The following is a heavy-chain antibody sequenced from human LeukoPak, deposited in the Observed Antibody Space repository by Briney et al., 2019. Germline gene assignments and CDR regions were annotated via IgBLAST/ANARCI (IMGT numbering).Heavy chain of an antibody. CDR2: ISYDGSNK. CDR3: AKTITMVRGVILGNFDY. D-gene: IGHD3-10*01. J-gene: IGHJ4*02. CDR1: GFTFSSYA. Sequence: SGGSLRLSCAASGFTFSSYAMHWVRQAPGKGLEWVAVISYDGSNKYYADSVKGRFTISRDNSKNTLYLQMNSLRAEDTAVYYCAKTITMVRGVILGNFDYWGQGTLVTVSS. V-gene: IGHV3-30-3*02.